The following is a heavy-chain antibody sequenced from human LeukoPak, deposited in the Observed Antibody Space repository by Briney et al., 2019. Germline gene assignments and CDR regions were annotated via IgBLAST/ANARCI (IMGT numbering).Heavy chain of an antibody. CDR3: AREGGHSWPFDAFDI. CDR1: GFTFSSYE. CDR2: ISNGGSTI. D-gene: IGHD6-13*01. J-gene: IGHJ3*02. V-gene: IGHV3-48*03. Sequence: GGSLRLSCAASGFTFSSYEMNWVRQAPGKGLEWVSYISNGGSTIYYADSVKGRFTISRDNAKNSLYLQMNSLRAEDTAVYYCAREGGHSWPFDAFDIWGQGTMVTVSS.